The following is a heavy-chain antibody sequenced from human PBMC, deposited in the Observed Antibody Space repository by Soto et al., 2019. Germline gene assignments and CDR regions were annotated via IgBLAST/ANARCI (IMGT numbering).Heavy chain of an antibody. CDR3: ARDPPPPDY. V-gene: IGHV1-18*01. CDR2: INAYNGNT. CDR1: GFTFASYA. Sequence: QVQLVQSGAEVKKPGASVKVSCKASGFTFASYAISWMRQAPGQGLEWMGWINAYNGNTHYAQKLQGRVTLTTDTSTSTAYMELRSLRSDDTAVYCCARDPPPPDYWGQGTLVTVSS. J-gene: IGHJ4*02.